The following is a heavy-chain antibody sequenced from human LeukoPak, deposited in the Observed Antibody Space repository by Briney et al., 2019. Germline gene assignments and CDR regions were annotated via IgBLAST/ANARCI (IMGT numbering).Heavy chain of an antibody. CDR2: ISYDGSNK. Sequence: GGSLRLSCAASGFTFSSYNMNWVRQAPGKGLEWVAVISYDGSNKYYADSVKGRFTISRDNSKNTLYLQMNSLRAEDTAVYYCARDGSYSSSWYYYYYYMDVWGKGTTVTVSS. V-gene: IGHV3-30*03. D-gene: IGHD6-13*01. CDR3: ARDGSYSSSWYYYYYYMDV. J-gene: IGHJ6*03. CDR1: GFTFSSYN.